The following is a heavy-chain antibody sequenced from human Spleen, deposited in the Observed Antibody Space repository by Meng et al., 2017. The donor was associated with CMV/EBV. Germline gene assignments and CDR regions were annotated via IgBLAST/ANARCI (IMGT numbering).Heavy chain of an antibody. CDR1: GGSISSSSYY. CDR3: ARANSYGWPYFDY. D-gene: IGHD5-18*01. J-gene: IGHJ4*02. V-gene: IGHV4-39*07. Sequence: SETLSLTCTVSGGSISSSSYYWGWIRQPPGKGLEWIGSIYYSGTTYYNPSLKSRVTISVDTSKNQFSLKLSSVTAADTAVYYCARANSYGWPYFDYWGQGTLVTVSS. CDR2: IYYSGTT.